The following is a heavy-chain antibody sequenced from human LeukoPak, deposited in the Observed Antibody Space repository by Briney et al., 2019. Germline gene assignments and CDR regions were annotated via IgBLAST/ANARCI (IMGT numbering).Heavy chain of an antibody. Sequence: GGSLTLSCAASGFTFSKYWMLWVRQAPGKGLESVSRINTDGTVTTYVDSVKGRFTVSRDNADNTMFLQMNSVRDEDTAVYYCATKQWLAPPPDSWGQGTPVTVSS. V-gene: IGHV3-74*03. CDR2: INTDGTVT. J-gene: IGHJ4*02. D-gene: IGHD6-19*01. CDR1: GFTFSKYW. CDR3: ATKQWLAPPPDS.